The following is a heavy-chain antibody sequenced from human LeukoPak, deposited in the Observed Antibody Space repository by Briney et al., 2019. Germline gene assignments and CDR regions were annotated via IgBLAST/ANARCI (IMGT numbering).Heavy chain of an antibody. Sequence: ASVKVSCKASGYIFTDYYMHWVRQAPGQELGWMGIINPSGGSTSYAQKFQGRVTMTRDTSTSTVYMELSSLRSEDTAVYYCAMRGITAGLDPWGQGTLVTVSS. CDR1: GYIFTDYY. CDR3: AMRGITAGLDP. D-gene: IGHD1-14*01. J-gene: IGHJ5*02. V-gene: IGHV1-46*01. CDR2: INPSGGST.